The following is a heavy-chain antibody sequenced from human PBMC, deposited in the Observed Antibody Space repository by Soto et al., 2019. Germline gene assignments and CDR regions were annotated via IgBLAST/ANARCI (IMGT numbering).Heavy chain of an antibody. Sequence: TLSLTCTVSGDSVASDSDYWSWIRQHPGKGLEWIGYIYYSGSTYYNPSLKSRVTISVDTSKNQFSLKLSSVTAADTAVYYCARAGEYSSSSFDYWGQGTLVTVSS. V-gene: IGHV4-31*03. CDR2: IYYSGST. J-gene: IGHJ4*02. CDR3: ARAGEYSSSSFDY. D-gene: IGHD6-6*01. CDR1: GDSVASDSDY.